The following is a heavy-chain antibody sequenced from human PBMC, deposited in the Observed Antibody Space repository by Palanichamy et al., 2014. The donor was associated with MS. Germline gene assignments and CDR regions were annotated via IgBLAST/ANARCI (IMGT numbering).Heavy chain of an antibody. CDR1: GYTFSDYY. CDR2: INPDSGGT. CDR3: ARYPYRGTYWAPFDY. V-gene: IGHV1-2*02. J-gene: IGHJ4*02. D-gene: IGHD1-26*01. Sequence: QVQLLQSGAEVKKPGASVKVSCRASGYTFSDYYMHWVRQAPGQGLEWMGWINPDSGGTNYAQKFQGRVTVTRDTSIRTAYLELSRVTSDDTAVYYCARYPYRGTYWAPFDYWGQGTLVTVSS.